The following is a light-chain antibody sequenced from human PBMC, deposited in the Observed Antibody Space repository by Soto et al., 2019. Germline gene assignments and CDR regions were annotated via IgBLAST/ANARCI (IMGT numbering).Light chain of an antibody. V-gene: IGKV3-15*01. Sequence: EIVMTQSPATLSVSPGERATLTCRASQSVSSNLAWYQQKSGQAPRLLIHGATTRATGIPARFSGSGSGTEFTLTISRLEPEDFAVYYCQQYGSSPPITFGQGTRLEI. CDR2: GAT. CDR3: QQYGSSPPIT. CDR1: QSVSSN. J-gene: IGKJ5*01.